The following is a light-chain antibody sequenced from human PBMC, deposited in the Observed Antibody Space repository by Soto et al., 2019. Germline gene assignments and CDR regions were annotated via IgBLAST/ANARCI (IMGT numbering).Light chain of an antibody. CDR1: QSISSY. V-gene: IGKV1-39*01. CDR2: AAS. J-gene: IGKJ2*01. Sequence: DIQMTQSPSSLSASVGDRVTITCRASQSISSYLNWYQQKPGKAPKLLIYAASSLQSGVPSRFSCSGSWTDFTLTISRLQPEDFATYYCQQSYSTPYTFGQGTKLEIK. CDR3: QQSYSTPYT.